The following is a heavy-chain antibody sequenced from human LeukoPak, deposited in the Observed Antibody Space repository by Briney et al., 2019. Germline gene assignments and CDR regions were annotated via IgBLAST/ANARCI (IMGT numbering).Heavy chain of an antibody. CDR2: IYEDDTT. D-gene: IGHD2-15*01. CDR3: ARESPSGGTQYLDY. Sequence: PGGSLRLSCAGSGFTVSSSYMDWVRQAPGKGLEWVSVIYEDDTTYYSDSVKGRFTISRDNSENTLYLQMNGLRAEDAAIYYCARESPSGGTQYLDYWGQGTLVTASS. CDR1: GFTVSSSY. V-gene: IGHV3-66*01. J-gene: IGHJ4*02.